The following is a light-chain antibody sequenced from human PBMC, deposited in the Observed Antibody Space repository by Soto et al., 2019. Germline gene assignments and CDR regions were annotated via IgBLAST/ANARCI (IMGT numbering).Light chain of an antibody. V-gene: IGLV2-14*03. CDR1: SSVIGAYNY. J-gene: IGLJ2*01. CDR2: DVN. CDR3: TSWTTSTTMI. Sequence: QSALTQPASVSGSPGQSITISCTGTSSVIGAYNYVSWYQQHPGKAPKLMIYDVNIRPSGVSNRFSGSKSGNTVSLTISGLQAEDEADYYCTSWTTSTTMIFGGGTKLTVL.